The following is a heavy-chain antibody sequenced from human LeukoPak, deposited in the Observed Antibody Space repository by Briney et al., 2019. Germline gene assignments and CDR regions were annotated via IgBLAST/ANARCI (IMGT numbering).Heavy chain of an antibody. CDR2: IRAYNGNT. V-gene: IGHV1-18*01. D-gene: IGHD3-9*01. CDR3: ARGPSDILTGYAYGMDV. Sequence: ALGNPSSKASGYTFTRYGIRWVRQAPGHRLEWRGWIRAYNGNTNYAQKLQGRVTMTTDTFTSTAYMELRSLRSDDTAVYYCARGPSDILTGYAYGMDVWGQGTTVTVSS. CDR1: GYTFTRYG. J-gene: IGHJ6*02.